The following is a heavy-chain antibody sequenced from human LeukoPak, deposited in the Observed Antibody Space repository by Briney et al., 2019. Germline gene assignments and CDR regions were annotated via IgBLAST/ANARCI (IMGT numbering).Heavy chain of an antibody. Sequence: GGSLRLSCAASGFTFSNYAMSWVRQAPGKGLEWVSAISGSGGSTYYADSVKGRFTISRDNSKNTLYLQMNSLRAEDTAVYYCARVSYDFWSGYYPFDYWGQGTLVAVSS. D-gene: IGHD3-3*01. CDR1: GFTFSNYA. V-gene: IGHV3-23*01. CDR2: ISGSGGST. J-gene: IGHJ4*02. CDR3: ARVSYDFWSGYYPFDY.